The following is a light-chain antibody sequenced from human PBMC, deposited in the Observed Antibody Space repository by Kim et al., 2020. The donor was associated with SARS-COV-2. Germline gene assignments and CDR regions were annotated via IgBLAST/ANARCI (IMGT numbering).Light chain of an antibody. CDR1: QDIRND. J-gene: IGKJ1*01. Sequence: SASVGDRVIITCRASQDIRNDLGWYQQRPGKAPRLLIFAATALQSRVPSRFSGSGSGTEFILTINSLQPEDFATYFCQQDHTYPRTFGQGTKVDIK. CDR2: AAT. V-gene: IGKV1-6*01. CDR3: QQDHTYPRT.